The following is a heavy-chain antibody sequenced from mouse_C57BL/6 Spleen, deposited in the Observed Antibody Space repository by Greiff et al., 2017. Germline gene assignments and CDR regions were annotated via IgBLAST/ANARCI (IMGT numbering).Heavy chain of an antibody. Sequence: VQLQQPGAELVRPGSSVKLSCKASGYTFTSYWLDWVKQRPGQGLEWIGNIYPSDSETHYNQKFKDKATLTVDKSSSTAYMQLSSLTSEDSAVYYCAKLKGGGYFDYWGQGTTLTVSS. V-gene: IGHV1-61*01. CDR3: AKLKGGGYFDY. CDR2: IYPSDSET. CDR1: GYTFTSYW. J-gene: IGHJ2*01.